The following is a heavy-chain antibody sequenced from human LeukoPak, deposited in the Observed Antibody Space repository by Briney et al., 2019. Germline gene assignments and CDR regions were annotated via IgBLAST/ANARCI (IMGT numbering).Heavy chain of an antibody. Sequence: GGSLRLSCAASGFTFSDYYMSWIRQAPGKGLEWVSPLSSSSGYINYADSLKGRFTISRDNAENSVYLQMNSLRADDTAVYYCARARIVGTIWYFDFWGRGTLVTVSS. CDR2: LSSSSGYI. CDR3: ARARIVGTIWYFDF. V-gene: IGHV3-11*03. CDR1: GFTFSDYY. J-gene: IGHJ2*01. D-gene: IGHD1-26*01.